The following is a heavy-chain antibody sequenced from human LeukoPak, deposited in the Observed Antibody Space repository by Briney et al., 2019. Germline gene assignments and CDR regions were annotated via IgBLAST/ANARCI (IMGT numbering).Heavy chain of an antibody. Sequence: GGSLRLSCAASGFTFSRDWMHWVRQAPGKGPVWVSRISDDGSITTYADSVKGRFTISRDNAKSTMFLQMNSLRAEDTAVYFCARRYYETNVYDRHFDDWGQGILVTVSS. J-gene: IGHJ4*02. CDR2: ISDDGSIT. V-gene: IGHV3-74*03. CDR3: ARRYYETNVYDRHFDD. CDR1: GFTFSRDW. D-gene: IGHD3-22*01.